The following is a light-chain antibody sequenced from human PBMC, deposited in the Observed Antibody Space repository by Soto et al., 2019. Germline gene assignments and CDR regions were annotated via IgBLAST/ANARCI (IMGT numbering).Light chain of an antibody. V-gene: IGKV3-15*01. J-gene: IGKJ5*01. CDR1: QSVSSN. Sequence: EIVMTQSPATLSVSPGERATLSCRASQSVSSNLAWYQQKPGQAPRLLIYGASTRATGFPARFSGSGSGTEFTLTISSLQSEDFAVYYCQQYNKWPLITFGQGTRLEIK. CDR3: QQYNKWPLIT. CDR2: GAS.